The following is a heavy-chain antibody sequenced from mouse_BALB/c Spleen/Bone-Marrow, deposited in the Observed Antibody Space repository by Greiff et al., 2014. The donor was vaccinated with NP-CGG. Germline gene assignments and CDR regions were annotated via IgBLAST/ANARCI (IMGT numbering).Heavy chain of an antibody. Sequence: EVKLMESGPELVKPGASVKMSCKASGYTFTSYLMHWVKQKPGQGLGWIGYINPYNDGTKYNEKFKGKATLTSDKSSSTAYMELSSLTSEDSAVYYCARGGNYWYLDVWGAGTTVTVSS. D-gene: IGHD2-1*01. V-gene: IGHV1-14*01. J-gene: IGHJ1*01. CDR3: ARGGNYWYLDV. CDR1: GYTFTSYL. CDR2: INPYNDGT.